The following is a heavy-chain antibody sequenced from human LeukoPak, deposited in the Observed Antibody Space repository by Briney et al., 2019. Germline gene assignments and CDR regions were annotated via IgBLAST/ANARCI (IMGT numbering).Heavy chain of an antibody. Sequence: GASVKVSCKASGYTFTSYYMHWVRQAPGQGLEWMGIINPSGGSTSYAQKFQGRVTMTRDTSISTAYMELSRLRSDDTAVYYCARDYSSSPDAFDIWGQGTMVTVSS. CDR1: GYTFTSYY. CDR3: ARDYSSSPDAFDI. CDR2: INPSGGST. J-gene: IGHJ3*02. D-gene: IGHD6-6*01. V-gene: IGHV1-46*01.